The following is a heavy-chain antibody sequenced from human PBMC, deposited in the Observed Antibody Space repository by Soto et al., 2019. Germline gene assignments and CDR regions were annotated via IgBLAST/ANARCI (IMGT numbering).Heavy chain of an antibody. CDR3: ARETRSSWSYYYYGMGV. CDR2: IWYDGSNK. Sequence: GGSLRLSCAASGFTFSSYGMHWVRQAPGKGLEWVAVIWYDGSNKYYADSVKGRFTISRDNSKNTLYLQMNSLRAEDTAVYYCARETRSSWSYYYYGMGVWGKGTTV. V-gene: IGHV3-33*01. D-gene: IGHD6-13*01. CDR1: GFTFSSYG. J-gene: IGHJ6*04.